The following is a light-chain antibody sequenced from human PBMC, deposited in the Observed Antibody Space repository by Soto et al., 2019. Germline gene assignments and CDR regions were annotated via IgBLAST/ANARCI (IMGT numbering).Light chain of an antibody. Sequence: QSALTQPASVSGSPGQSITISCTGTSSDVGGYNYVSWYQQHPGKAPKLMIYDVSNRPSGVSNRFSGSKSGNTASLTISGLQAEHGADYYCSSYTSSSTVVFGGGTKLTVL. CDR2: DVS. J-gene: IGLJ2*01. CDR3: SSYTSSSTVV. V-gene: IGLV2-14*01. CDR1: SSDVGGYNY.